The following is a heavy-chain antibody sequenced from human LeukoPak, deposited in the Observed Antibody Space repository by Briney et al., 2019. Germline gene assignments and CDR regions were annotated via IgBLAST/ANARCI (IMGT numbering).Heavy chain of an antibody. CDR1: GFTFSVTW. V-gene: IGHV3-15*01. D-gene: IGHD1-26*01. J-gene: IGHJ3*02. CDR2: FKSKAAGGTT. CDR3: TRGAPQADVFDI. Sequence: KSGESLRLSCAASGFTFSVTWMSWVRQAPGRGLEWVGRFKSKAAGGTTDYAAPVAGRFTISRDEPKNMLYLQMNSLKTEDTAVYYCTRGAPQADVFDIWGQGTMVTVSS.